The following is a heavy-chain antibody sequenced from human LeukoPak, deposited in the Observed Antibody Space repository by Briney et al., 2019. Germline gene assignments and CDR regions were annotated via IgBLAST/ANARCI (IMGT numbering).Heavy chain of an antibody. CDR1: GGTFSSYA. Sequence: GASVKVSCKASGGTFSSYAISWVRQAPGQGLEWMGGIIPIFGTANYAQKFQGRVTITADESTSTAYMELSSLRSDDTAVYYCARGRVDYDILTGYYSSPHFDYWGQGTLVTVSS. V-gene: IGHV1-69*13. CDR2: IIPIFGTA. D-gene: IGHD3-9*01. CDR3: ARGRVDYDILTGYYSSPHFDY. J-gene: IGHJ4*02.